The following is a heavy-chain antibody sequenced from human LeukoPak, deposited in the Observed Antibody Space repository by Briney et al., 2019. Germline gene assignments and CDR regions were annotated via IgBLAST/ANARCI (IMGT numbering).Heavy chain of an antibody. J-gene: IGHJ6*03. D-gene: IGHD6-13*01. CDR3: ARHGKEYGRSWYADYYYYMDV. CDR1: GGSISSYY. Sequence: SETLSLTCTVSGGSISSYYWSWIRQPPGKRLEWIGYIYTSGSTNYNPSLKSRVTISVDTSKNQFSLKLSSVTAADTAVYYCARHGKEYGRSWYADYYYYMDVWSKGTTVTVSS. V-gene: IGHV4-4*09. CDR2: IYTSGST.